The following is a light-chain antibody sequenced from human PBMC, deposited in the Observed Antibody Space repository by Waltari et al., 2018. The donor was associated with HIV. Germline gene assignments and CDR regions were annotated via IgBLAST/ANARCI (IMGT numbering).Light chain of an antibody. Sequence: QAVVTQEPALTESPGGTVTLTCGSSSGPVTSGHYPHWFQQKPGQAPRALIYDTNNKHSWTPARFSGSLLGGKAALTLSGAQPEDEADYFCLLSYSGARPAIFGGGTKLSVL. CDR2: DTN. CDR3: LLSYSGARPAI. V-gene: IGLV7-46*01. J-gene: IGLJ2*01. CDR1: SGPVTSGHY.